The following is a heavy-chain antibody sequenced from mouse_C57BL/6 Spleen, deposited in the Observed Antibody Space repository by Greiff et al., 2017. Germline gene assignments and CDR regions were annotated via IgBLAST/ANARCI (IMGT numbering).Heavy chain of an antibody. Sequence: QVQLKESGPELVKPGASVKISCKASGYAFSSSWMNWVKQRPGKGLEWIGRIYPGDGDTNYNGKFKGKATLTADKSSSTAYMQVSSLTSEDSAVDFCASYYYGSTYFDYWGQGTTLTVSS. J-gene: IGHJ2*01. V-gene: IGHV1-82*01. CDR3: ASYYYGSTYFDY. D-gene: IGHD1-1*01. CDR2: IYPGDGDT. CDR1: GYAFSSSW.